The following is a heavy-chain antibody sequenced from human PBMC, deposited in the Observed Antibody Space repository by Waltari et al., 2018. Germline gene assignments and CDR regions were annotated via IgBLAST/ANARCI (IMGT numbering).Heavy chain of an antibody. CDR3: AREGVIFRGLGEEDDYGGNNWFDP. J-gene: IGHJ5*02. Sequence: QVQLQESGPGLVKPSETLSLTCTVSGGSVSSGSYYWSWIRQPPGKGLEWIGYIYYSVSPIYSPALKSRVTISVDTSKNHFSLKLSSLRSEDTAVYYCAREGVIFRGLGEEDDYGGNNWFDPWGQGTLVTVSS. D-gene: IGHD4-17*01. CDR1: GGSVSSGSYY. V-gene: IGHV4-61*01. CDR2: IYYSVSP.